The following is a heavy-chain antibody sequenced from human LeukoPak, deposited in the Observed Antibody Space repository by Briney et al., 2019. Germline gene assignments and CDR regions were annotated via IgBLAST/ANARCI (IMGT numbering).Heavy chain of an antibody. CDR2: ISSGSNYI. V-gene: IGHV3-21*01. Sequence: GGSLRLSCAASGFSFSTYSMNWVRKAPGKGLEWVSSISSGSNYIYYADSVKGRFTISRDNAKNSLYLQMNSLRADDTAVYYCARVRNYGDYLYYFDYWGQGTLVTVSS. CDR1: GFSFSTYS. D-gene: IGHD4-17*01. CDR3: ARVRNYGDYLYYFDY. J-gene: IGHJ4*02.